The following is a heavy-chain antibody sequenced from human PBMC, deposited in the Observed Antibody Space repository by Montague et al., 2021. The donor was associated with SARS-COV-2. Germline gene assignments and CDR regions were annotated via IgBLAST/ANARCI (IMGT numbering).Heavy chain of an antibody. CDR3: ARERQEVGIYFDP. V-gene: IGHV4-39*07. D-gene: IGHD1-1*01. J-gene: IGHJ5*02. CDR1: GGSMSTVNYY. CDR2: ISYSGAT. Sequence: SETLSLTCTVSGGSMSTVNYYWGWVRLTPGKGLDWVGSISYSGATYYNPSLETRVSISRDTSKSQFSLELRSVTAADTAVYYCARERQEVGIYFDPWGHGTLVTVSS.